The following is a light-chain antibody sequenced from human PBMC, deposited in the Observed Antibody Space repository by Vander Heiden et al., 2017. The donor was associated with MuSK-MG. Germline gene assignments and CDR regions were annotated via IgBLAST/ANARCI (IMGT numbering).Light chain of an antibody. CDR2: GAS. J-gene: IGKJ1*01. CDR3: QQDNNWPPWT. CDR1: QSVSSN. Sequence: EIVMTQSPATQSVSPGERATLSCRVSQSVSSNLAWYQQKPGQAPRLLIYGASTRATGIPARFSGSGSGTEFTLTISSLQSEDFAVYYCQQDNNWPPWTFGQGTKVEIK. V-gene: IGKV3-15*01.